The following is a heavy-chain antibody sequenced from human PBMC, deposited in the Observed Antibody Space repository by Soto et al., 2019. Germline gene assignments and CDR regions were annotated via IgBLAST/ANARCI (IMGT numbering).Heavy chain of an antibody. Sequence: SETLSLTCTVSGGSISSYYWSWIRQPPGKGLEWIGYIYYSGSTNYNPSLKSRVTISVDTSKNQFSLKLRSVTAADTAVYYCARQDNWNDAGFDYWGQGTLVTVSS. CDR3: ARQDNWNDAGFDY. CDR2: IYYSGST. V-gene: IGHV4-59*08. CDR1: GGSISSYY. D-gene: IGHD1-20*01. J-gene: IGHJ4*02.